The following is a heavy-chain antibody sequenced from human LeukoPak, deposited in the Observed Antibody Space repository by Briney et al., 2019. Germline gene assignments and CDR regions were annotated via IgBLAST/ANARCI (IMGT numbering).Heavy chain of an antibody. Sequence: SETLSLTCTVSGGSISSYYWSWIRQPAGKGPEWIGRIYTSGNTNYNPSLKSRVTMSVDTSKNQFSLKLSSVTAADTAVYYCARFAQNYPYAFDIWGQGTMVTVSS. D-gene: IGHD3-10*01. CDR1: GGSISSYY. CDR3: ARFAQNYPYAFDI. J-gene: IGHJ3*02. CDR2: IYTSGNT. V-gene: IGHV4-4*07.